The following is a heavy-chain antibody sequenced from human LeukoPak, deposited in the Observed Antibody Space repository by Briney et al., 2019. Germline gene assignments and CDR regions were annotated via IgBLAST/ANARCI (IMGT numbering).Heavy chain of an antibody. D-gene: IGHD2-15*01. Sequence: ASVKVSCKASGYTFTSYGISWVRQAPGQGLEWMGIINPSGGSTSYAQKFQGRVTMTRDTSTSTVYMELSSLRSEDTAVYYCARECESCCSGGSCYPLDYWGQGTLVTVSS. V-gene: IGHV1-46*01. CDR3: ARECESCCSGGSCYPLDY. CDR1: GYTFTSYG. CDR2: INPSGGST. J-gene: IGHJ4*02.